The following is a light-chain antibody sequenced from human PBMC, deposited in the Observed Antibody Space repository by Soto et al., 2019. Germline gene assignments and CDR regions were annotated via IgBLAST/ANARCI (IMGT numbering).Light chain of an antibody. J-gene: IGLJ1*01. Sequence: SALPQPASLSRSSGQSMHLSCPVTSSDVGGYNYVSWYQQHPGKAPKLMIYDVSNRPSGVSNRFSGSKSGNTASLTISGLQAEDEADYYCSSYTSSSTPYVFGTGTKVTV. CDR2: DVS. V-gene: IGLV2-14*01. CDR1: SSDVGGYNY. CDR3: SSYTSSSTPYV.